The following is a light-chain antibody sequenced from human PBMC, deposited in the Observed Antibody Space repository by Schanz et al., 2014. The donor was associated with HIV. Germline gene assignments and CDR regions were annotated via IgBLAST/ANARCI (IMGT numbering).Light chain of an antibody. J-gene: IGKJ4*01. Sequence: DIQMTQSPSSLSASVGDRVTLTCRASQGISNYLAWYQQKPGKVPKLLIYAASTLQSGVPSRFSGSGSGTDFTLTISSLQTEDFATYHCQQSYITPLTFGGGTKVEIK. V-gene: IGKV1-27*01. CDR2: AAS. CDR1: QGISNY. CDR3: QQSYITPLT.